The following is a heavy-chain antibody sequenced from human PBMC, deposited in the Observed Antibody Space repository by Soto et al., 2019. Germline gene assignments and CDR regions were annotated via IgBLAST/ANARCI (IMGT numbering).Heavy chain of an antibody. V-gene: IGHV3-21*01. CDR2: ISSSSRYI. Sequence: EVQLVESGGGLVKPGGSLRLSCAASGFTFSSYSMNWVRQAPGKGLEWVSSISSSSRYIYYADSVKGRFTISRDNAKNSRYLQMNSLTAEDTAVYFCARESGGDSLYYGMDVWGQGTTVTVSS. CDR1: GFTFSSYS. D-gene: IGHD2-21*02. CDR3: ARESGGDSLYYGMDV. J-gene: IGHJ6*02.